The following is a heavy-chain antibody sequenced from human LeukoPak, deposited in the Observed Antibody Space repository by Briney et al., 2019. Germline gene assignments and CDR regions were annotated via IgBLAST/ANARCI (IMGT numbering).Heavy chain of an antibody. CDR2: ISAYSGNT. Sequence: VKVSCKASGYTFTSYGISWVRQAPGQGLEWMGWISAYSGNTNYAQKLQGSVTMTTDTSTSTAYMELRSLRSDDTAVYYCARDRTYYYDSSGYYYNAFDIWGQGTMVTVSS. CDR3: ARDRTYYYDSSGYYYNAFDI. J-gene: IGHJ3*02. CDR1: GYTFTSYG. V-gene: IGHV1-18*01. D-gene: IGHD3-22*01.